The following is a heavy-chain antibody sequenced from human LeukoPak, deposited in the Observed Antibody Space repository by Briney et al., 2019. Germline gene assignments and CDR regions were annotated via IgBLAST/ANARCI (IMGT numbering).Heavy chain of an antibody. V-gene: IGHV3-23*01. Sequence: AGGSLRLSCAASGFTFSSYAMSWVRQAPGKGLEWVSAISGSGGSTYYADSVKGRFTISRDNSKNTLYLQMNSLKTEDTAVYYCTTAVGATTGTSTTGDYWGQGTLVTVSS. CDR1: GFTFSSYA. D-gene: IGHD1-26*01. J-gene: IGHJ4*02. CDR2: ISGSGGST. CDR3: TTAVGATTGTSTTGDY.